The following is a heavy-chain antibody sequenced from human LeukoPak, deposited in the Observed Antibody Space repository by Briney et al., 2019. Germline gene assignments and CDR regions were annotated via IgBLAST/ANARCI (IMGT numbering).Heavy chain of an antibody. Sequence: LPGGSLRLSCAASGFTFSSYAMSWVRQAPGKGLEWISGVGRSGDYTYYADSVKGRFTISRDNSKNTLYLQMYSLRAEDTAIYYCVKDRPCDICKPMDAWGQGTTVTVSS. D-gene: IGHD2-21*01. J-gene: IGHJ6*02. CDR2: VGRSGDYT. CDR3: VKDRPCDICKPMDA. CDR1: GFTFSSYA. V-gene: IGHV3-23*01.